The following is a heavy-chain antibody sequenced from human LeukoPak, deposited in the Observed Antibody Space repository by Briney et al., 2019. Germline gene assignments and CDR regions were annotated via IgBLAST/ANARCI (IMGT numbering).Heavy chain of an antibody. J-gene: IGHJ3*02. CDR2: IKRKTDGGTT. D-gene: IGHD5-18*01. CDR3: TTEGYSYGHHAFDI. CDR1: GFTFSNAW. Sequence: GGSLRLSCAASGFTFSNAWMSWVRQAPGKGQEWVGRIKRKTDGGTTDYAAPVKGRFTISRDDSKNTLYLQMNSLKTEDTAMYYCTTEGYSYGHHAFDIWGQGTMVTVSS. V-gene: IGHV3-15*01.